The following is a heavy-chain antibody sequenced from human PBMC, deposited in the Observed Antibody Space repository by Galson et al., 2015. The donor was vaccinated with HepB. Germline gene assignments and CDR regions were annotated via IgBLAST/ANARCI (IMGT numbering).Heavy chain of an antibody. V-gene: IGHV6-1*01. J-gene: IGHJ4*02. CDR3: ARVSKGFGYCTTTTCTASNS. CDR1: GDSVSSDTAA. D-gene: IGHD2-8*01. CDR2: TFYRSKWYN. Sequence: CAISGDSVSSDTAAWNWIRQSPSRGLEWLGRTFYRSKWYNEYAVSVKSRITISPDTPKNQLSLQLNSVTPEDTAVYYCARVSKGFGYCTTTTCTASNSWGQGTLVTVSS.